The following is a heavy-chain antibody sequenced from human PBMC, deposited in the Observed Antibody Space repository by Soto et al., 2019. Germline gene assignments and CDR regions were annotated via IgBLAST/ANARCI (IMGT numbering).Heavy chain of an antibody. J-gene: IGHJ5*02. CDR2: INHSGST. D-gene: IGHD3-10*01. CDR3: ARAPRIGYYGSGSGGWFDP. Sequence: SETLSLTCAVYGGSFSGYYWSWIRQPPGKGLEWIGEINHSGSTNYNPSLKSRVTISVDTSKNQFSLKLSSVTAADTAVYYCARAPRIGYYGSGSGGWFDPWGQGTLVTVSS. V-gene: IGHV4-34*01. CDR1: GGSFSGYY.